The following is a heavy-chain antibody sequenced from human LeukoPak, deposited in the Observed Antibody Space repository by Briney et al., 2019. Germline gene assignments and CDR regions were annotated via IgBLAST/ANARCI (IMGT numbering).Heavy chain of an antibody. Sequence: GGSLRLSCAASGFTVSSTYMSWVRQASGKGLEWVSVIYSGGSTYYADSVKGRFAISKDNAKNSLYLQMNSLRAEDTAVYYCARVEGAVDYWGQGTLVTVSS. CDR2: IYSGGST. CDR1: GFTVSSTY. J-gene: IGHJ4*02. CDR3: ARVEGAVDY. V-gene: IGHV3-53*01. D-gene: IGHD1-26*01.